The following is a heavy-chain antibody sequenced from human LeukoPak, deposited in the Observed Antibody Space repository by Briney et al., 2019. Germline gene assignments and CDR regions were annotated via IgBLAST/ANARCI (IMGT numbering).Heavy chain of an antibody. CDR2: IYYSGST. Sequence: PSETLSLTCTVSGGSISSYYWSWIRQPPGKGLEWIGYIYYSGSTNYNPSRKSRVTISVDTSKNQFSLKLSSVTAADTAVYYCASLVVVPAATGVSWFDPWGQGTLVTVSS. J-gene: IGHJ5*02. CDR1: GGSISSYY. V-gene: IGHV4-59*01. D-gene: IGHD2-2*01. CDR3: ASLVVVPAATGVSWFDP.